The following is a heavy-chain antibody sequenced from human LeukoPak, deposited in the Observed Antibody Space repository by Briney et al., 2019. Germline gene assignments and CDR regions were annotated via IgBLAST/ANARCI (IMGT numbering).Heavy chain of an antibody. J-gene: IGHJ6*03. CDR2: IYSSGST. CDR3: ARVFDSGSQAYFYYMDV. D-gene: IGHD3-10*01. V-gene: IGHV4-59*01. Sequence: SETLSLTCNVSGGSIRGYYWSWIRQPPGKGLEWIGYIYSSGSTNYNPSLKSRVTMSVDTSKDQFSLKVSSVTAADTAVYYCARVFDSGSQAYFYYMDVWGKGTTVTISS. CDR1: GGSIRGYY.